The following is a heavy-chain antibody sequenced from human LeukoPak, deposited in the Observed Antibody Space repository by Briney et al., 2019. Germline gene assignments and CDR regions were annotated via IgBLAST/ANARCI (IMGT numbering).Heavy chain of an antibody. Sequence: GGSLRLSCAAFGFTFSDYYMTWIRQAPGKGLEWISHIGSSGSTIHYADSVKGRFTISRDNAKNSLYLQMNSLRAEDTAVYYCARVIAVAGTDWFDPWGQGTLVTVSS. V-gene: IGHV3-11*01. D-gene: IGHD6-19*01. CDR1: GFTFSDYY. J-gene: IGHJ5*02. CDR2: IGSSGSTI. CDR3: ARVIAVAGTDWFDP.